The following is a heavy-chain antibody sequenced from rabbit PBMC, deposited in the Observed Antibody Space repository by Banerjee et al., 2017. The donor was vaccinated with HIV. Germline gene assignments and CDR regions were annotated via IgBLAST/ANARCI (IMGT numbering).Heavy chain of an antibody. CDR2: INTISGDT. V-gene: IGHV1S45*01. D-gene: IGHD8-1*01. CDR1: GFSFSNGYV. Sequence: QEQLEESGGDLVKPEGSLTLTCTASGFSFSNGYVMCWVRQAPGKGLEWIACINTISGDTVYATWAKGRFTISKTSSTTVTLQLNSLTAADTATYFCARGSNYYAFNLWGQGTLVTVS. CDR3: ARGSNYYAFNL. J-gene: IGHJ4*01.